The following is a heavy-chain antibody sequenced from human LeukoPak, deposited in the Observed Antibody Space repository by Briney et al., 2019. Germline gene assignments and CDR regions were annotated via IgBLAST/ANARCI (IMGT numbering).Heavy chain of an antibody. Sequence: GASVKVSCKASGYIFTNYAIHWVRQAPGQRLEWMGWINAGNGNTKNSQKFQGKVTITRDTSASTAYMELSSLRSEDTAVYYCARDPGALGPIGNYFDYWGQGTLVTVSS. V-gene: IGHV1-3*01. D-gene: IGHD3-10*01. CDR1: GYIFTNYA. J-gene: IGHJ4*02. CDR2: INAGNGNT. CDR3: ARDPGALGPIGNYFDY.